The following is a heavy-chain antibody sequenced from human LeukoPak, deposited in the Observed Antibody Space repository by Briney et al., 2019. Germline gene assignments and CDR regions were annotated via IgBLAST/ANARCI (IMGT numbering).Heavy chain of an antibody. CDR3: ARGDPGGNPSYYYYYYMDV. D-gene: IGHD4-23*01. J-gene: IGHJ6*03. V-gene: IGHV1-69*05. Sequence: IXWVRQAPGQGLEWMXGIIPIFGTANYAQKFQGRVTITTDESTSTAYMELSSLRSEDTAVYYCARGDPGGNPSYYYYYYMDVWGKGTTVTVSS. CDR2: IIPIFGTA.